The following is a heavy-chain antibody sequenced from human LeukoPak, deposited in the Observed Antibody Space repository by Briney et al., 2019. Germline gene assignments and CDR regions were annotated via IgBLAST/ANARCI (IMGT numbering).Heavy chain of an antibody. J-gene: IGHJ6*03. Sequence: SETLSLTCTVSGGSISSYYWSWIRQPPGKGLEWIGYIYYSGSTNYNPSLKSRVTISADTSKNQFSLKLSSVTAADTAVYYCARITMVRVDYMDVWGKGTTVTVSS. D-gene: IGHD3-10*01. V-gene: IGHV4-59*08. CDR2: IYYSGST. CDR3: ARITMVRVDYMDV. CDR1: GGSISSYY.